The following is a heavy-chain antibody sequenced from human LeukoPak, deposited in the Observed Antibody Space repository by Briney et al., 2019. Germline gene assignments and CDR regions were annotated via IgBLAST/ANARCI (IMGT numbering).Heavy chain of an antibody. CDR3: ARVGEQWLVFFDY. V-gene: IGHV6-1*01. CDR1: GDSVSSNSAA. CDR2: TYYRSKWYN. Sequence: SQTLSLTCALSGDSVSSNSAAWNWLRQSPSRGLEWLGRTYYRSKWYNDYAVSVKSRITINPDTSKNQFSLQLNSVTPEDTAVYYCARVGEQWLVFFDYWGQGTLVTVSS. J-gene: IGHJ4*02. D-gene: IGHD6-19*01.